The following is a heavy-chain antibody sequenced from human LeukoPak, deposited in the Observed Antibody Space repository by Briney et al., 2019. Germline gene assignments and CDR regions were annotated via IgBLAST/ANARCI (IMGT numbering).Heavy chain of an antibody. CDR1: GFTFSSYW. J-gene: IGHJ5*02. CDR3: AGGSGFLVTS. Sequence: PGGSLRLFCAASGFTFSSYWMNWVRQAPGKGLEWVANIKQDGSEKYYVDSVKGRFTISRDNAKNSLYLQVNSLRAEDTAVYYCAGGSGFLVTSWGQGTLVAVSS. D-gene: IGHD3-3*01. CDR2: IKQDGSEK. V-gene: IGHV3-7*04.